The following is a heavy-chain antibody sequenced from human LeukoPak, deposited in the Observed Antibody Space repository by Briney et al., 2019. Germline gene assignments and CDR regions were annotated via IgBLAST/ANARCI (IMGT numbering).Heavy chain of an antibody. Sequence: PGRSLRLSCAASGFTFSSYGMHCVRQAPGKGLEWVAVISYDGSNKYYADSVKGRFTISRDNSKNTLYLQMNSLRDEDTAVYYCARFFDFWGQGTLVTVSS. CDR2: ISYDGSNK. J-gene: IGHJ4*02. CDR3: ARFFDF. V-gene: IGHV3-30-3*01. CDR1: GFTFSSYG.